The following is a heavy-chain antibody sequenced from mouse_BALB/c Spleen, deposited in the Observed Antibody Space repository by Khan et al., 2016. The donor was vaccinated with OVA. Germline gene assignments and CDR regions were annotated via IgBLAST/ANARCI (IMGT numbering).Heavy chain of an antibody. CDR1: GYSFTLYY. V-gene: IGHV1-26*01. D-gene: IGHD2-14*01. CDR2: VNPNTGGS. J-gene: IGHJ3*01. Sequence: MQLQQSGPDLVKPGASVKISCKASGYSFTLYYMTWVKQSHGKSLEWIGRVNPNTGGSDYNQEFKGKAILTVDKSSNTAYMELHSLTSEDSAVYYCARGYDFFAYWGQGTLFTVSA. CDR3: ARGYDFFAY.